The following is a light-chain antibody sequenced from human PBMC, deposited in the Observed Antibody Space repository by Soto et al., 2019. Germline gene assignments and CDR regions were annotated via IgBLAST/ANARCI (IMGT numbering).Light chain of an antibody. CDR3: QQFDSSVT. Sequence: EIVLTQSPGSLSLSPGERVTLSCRASQSVSSTFFAWYQQRPGQAPRLLMYGASSRATGIPERFSGSGSGTDFTLTISRLEPEDLAVYYCQQFDSSVTFGQGTKVEIK. J-gene: IGKJ1*01. V-gene: IGKV3-20*01. CDR2: GAS. CDR1: QSVSSTF.